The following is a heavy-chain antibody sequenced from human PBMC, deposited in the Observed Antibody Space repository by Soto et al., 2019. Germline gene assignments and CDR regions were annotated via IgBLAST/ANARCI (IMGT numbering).Heavy chain of an antibody. Sequence: QVQLVESGGGVVQPGRSLRLSCAASGFTFSSYGMHWVRQAPGKGLEWVAVIWYDGSNKYYADSVKGRFTISRDNSKNTLYLQMNSLRAEDTAVYCCARGSQWELLTPDYWGQGTLVTVSS. J-gene: IGHJ4*02. CDR3: ARGSQWELLTPDY. D-gene: IGHD1-26*01. V-gene: IGHV3-33*01. CDR1: GFTFSSYG. CDR2: IWYDGSNK.